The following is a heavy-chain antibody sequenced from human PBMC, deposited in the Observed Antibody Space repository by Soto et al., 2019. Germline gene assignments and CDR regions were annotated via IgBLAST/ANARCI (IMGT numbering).Heavy chain of an antibody. V-gene: IGHV4-39*01. CDR1: DGSISSSSYY. J-gene: IGHJ6*02. CDR3: VCRVSGGYSYGFYYYGMDV. CDR2: IFYSGST. D-gene: IGHD5-18*01. Sequence: SETLYLTCTVSDGSISSSSYYWGWIRQPPGKGLEWIGSIFYSGSTYYNPSLKSRVTISVDTSKNQFSLKLSSVTAADTAMYYCVCRVSGGYSYGFYYYGMDVWVQGTMVT.